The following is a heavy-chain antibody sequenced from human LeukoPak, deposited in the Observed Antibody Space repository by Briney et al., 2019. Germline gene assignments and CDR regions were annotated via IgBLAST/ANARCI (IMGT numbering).Heavy chain of an antibody. Sequence: GESLKISCKASGYSFTNYWIGWVRQMPGKGLEWMGIIFPGDSDTRYSPSFRGQVTISADKSITTAYLQWSSLKASDTAMYYCARHHCSGRSCFSAPFDSWGQGTLVTVSS. CDR2: IFPGDSDT. V-gene: IGHV5-51*01. CDR1: GYSFTNYW. CDR3: ARHHCSGRSCFSAPFDS. J-gene: IGHJ4*02. D-gene: IGHD2-15*01.